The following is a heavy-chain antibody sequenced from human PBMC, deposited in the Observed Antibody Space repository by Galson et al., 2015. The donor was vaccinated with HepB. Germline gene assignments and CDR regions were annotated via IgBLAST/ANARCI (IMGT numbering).Heavy chain of an antibody. Sequence: KVSCKASGGTFSTYAISWVRQAPGQGLEWMGRIIPILRISKYAQKFQGRVTITADKSTSTAYMELSSLRSEDTAVYYCAKDGWGGPPAGYWGQGTLVTVSS. CDR1: GGTFSTYA. CDR3: AKDGWGGPPAGY. J-gene: IGHJ4*02. V-gene: IGHV1-69*04. D-gene: IGHD3-16*01. CDR2: IIPILRIS.